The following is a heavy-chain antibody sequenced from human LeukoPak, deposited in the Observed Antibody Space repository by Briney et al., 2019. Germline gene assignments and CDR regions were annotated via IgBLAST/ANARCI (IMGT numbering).Heavy chain of an antibody. CDR3: ATGYCSSTSCPPFDY. Sequence: GGSLRLSCAASGFXFSSYGIHWVRQAPGKGLEWVAVIWYDGSNKYYADSVKGRFTISRDNSKNTLYLQMNSLRAEDTAVYYCATGYCSSTSCPPFDYWGQGTLVTVSS. V-gene: IGHV3-33*01. CDR2: IWYDGSNK. D-gene: IGHD2-2*01. CDR1: GFXFSSYG. J-gene: IGHJ4*02.